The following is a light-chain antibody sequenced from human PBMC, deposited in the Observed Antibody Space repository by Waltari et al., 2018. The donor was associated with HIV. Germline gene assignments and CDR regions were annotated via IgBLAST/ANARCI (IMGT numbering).Light chain of an antibody. CDR2: DVT. CDR3: CSYAGSYTLV. V-gene: IGLV2-11*01. Sequence: QSALTQPRSVSGSPGQSVTISCTGTSSDVGGSKYVSWCQQHPAKAPKLMIYDVTKRRSRVTDRFSGSKSVDTASLTISGLEAEDEADYDCCSYAGSYTLVFGGGTKLTVL. CDR1: SSDVGGSKY. J-gene: IGLJ3*02.